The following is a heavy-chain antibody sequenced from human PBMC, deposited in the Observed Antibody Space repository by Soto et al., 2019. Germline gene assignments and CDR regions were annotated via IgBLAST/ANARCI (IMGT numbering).Heavy chain of an antibody. CDR1: GFTFSSYA. V-gene: IGHV3-30*03. D-gene: IGHD5-18*01. CDR3: ARDPLWGTAMVLWYFDL. J-gene: IGHJ2*01. CDR2: ISYDGSNR. Sequence: GGSLRLSCAASGFTFSSYAIHWVRQAPGKGLDWVAVISYDGSNRYYADSVKGRFTISRDNSKNTLYLQMNSLRVEDTAVYYCARDPLWGTAMVLWYFDLWGRGTLVTVSS.